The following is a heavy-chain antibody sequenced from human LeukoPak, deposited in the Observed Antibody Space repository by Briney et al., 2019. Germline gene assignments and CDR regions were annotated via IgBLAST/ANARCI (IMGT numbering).Heavy chain of an antibody. CDR3: ARVDTVMAYYFDL. J-gene: IGHJ4*02. V-gene: IGHV3-53*04. CDR2: IYSGGTT. CDR1: GFTVSTNC. D-gene: IGHD5-18*01. Sequence: GGSLRLSCAASGFTVSTNCMTWVSQAPGKGLEWVSTIYSGGTTYYADSVMGRFTISRHNSRNTLYLQMNSLRAEDTAVYYCARVDTVMAYYFDLWGQGTLVTVSS.